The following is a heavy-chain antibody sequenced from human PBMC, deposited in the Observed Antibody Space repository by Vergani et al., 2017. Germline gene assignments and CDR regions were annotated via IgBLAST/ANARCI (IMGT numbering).Heavy chain of an antibody. V-gene: IGHV3-23*01. CDR2: ISARYPST. J-gene: IGHJ4*02. Sequence: EVQLLQSGGGVIQPGGSVRLSCAASGFTFSACPMTWVRQAPGKGLECVSAISARYPSTYYADSVKGRFTISRDNSKNMLYLQMNSLRAEDTAVYYCARLSDDTTPYLQGGYDCWGQGTLVSVSS. CDR3: ARLSDDTTPYLQGGYDC. D-gene: IGHD2-15*01. CDR1: GFTFSACP.